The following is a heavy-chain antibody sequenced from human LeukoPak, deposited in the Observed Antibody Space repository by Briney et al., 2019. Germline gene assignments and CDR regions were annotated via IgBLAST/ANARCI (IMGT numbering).Heavy chain of an antibody. Sequence: GASVKVSCKASGYTFTNYGISWVRQAPGQGLEWMGWISAYSGNTNYAQKLQGRVTMTTDTSTSTAYMELRDLRSDDTAVYYCARGQAFWYFDLWGRGTLVTVSP. CDR1: GYTFTNYG. J-gene: IGHJ2*01. CDR3: ARGQAFWYFDL. V-gene: IGHV1-18*01. CDR2: ISAYSGNT.